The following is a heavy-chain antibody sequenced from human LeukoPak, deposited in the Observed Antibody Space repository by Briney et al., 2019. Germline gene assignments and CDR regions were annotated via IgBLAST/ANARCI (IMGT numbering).Heavy chain of an antibody. Sequence: PSETLSLTCTASLVSISNYYWSWIRQPAGKGLEWIGRLYIGRDTDYNPSLKNRVTMSADTSNSQFSLRLTSVTAADTAVYYCARESRVFIGDGYFLDSWGPGTLITVSS. CDR2: LYIGRDT. J-gene: IGHJ4*02. V-gene: IGHV4-4*07. D-gene: IGHD3-22*01. CDR3: ARESRVFIGDGYFLDS. CDR1: LVSISNYY.